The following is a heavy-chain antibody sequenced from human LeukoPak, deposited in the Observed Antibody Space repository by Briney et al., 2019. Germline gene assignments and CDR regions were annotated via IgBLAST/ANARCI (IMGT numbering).Heavy chain of an antibody. CDR1: GGSISSYY. CDR2: IHYTGSS. CDR3: ASSRGGFGELGYFDY. Sequence: SETLSLTCTVSGGSISSYYWSWLRQPPGEGLEWIGFIHYTGSSNYNPSLKSRVIISVDTSKNQFSLNLSSVTAADTAVYYCASSRGGFGELGYFDYWGHGNLVTVSS. D-gene: IGHD3-10*01. V-gene: IGHV4-59*01. J-gene: IGHJ4*01.